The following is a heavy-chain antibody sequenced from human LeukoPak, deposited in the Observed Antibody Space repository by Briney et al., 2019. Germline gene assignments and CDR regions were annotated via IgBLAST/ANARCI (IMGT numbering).Heavy chain of an antibody. J-gene: IGHJ4*02. CDR1: GYTFTSYG. CDR2: ISAYNGNT. V-gene: IGHV1-18*01. CDR3: ARDPYYYDSSGYYYQGDFDY. Sequence: ASVKVSCKASGYTFTSYGISWVRQAPGQGLEWMGWISAYNGNTNYAQKLQGRVTMTTDTSTSTAYMELRSLRSDDTAVYYCARDPYYYDSSGYYYQGDFDYWGQGTLVTVSS. D-gene: IGHD3-22*01.